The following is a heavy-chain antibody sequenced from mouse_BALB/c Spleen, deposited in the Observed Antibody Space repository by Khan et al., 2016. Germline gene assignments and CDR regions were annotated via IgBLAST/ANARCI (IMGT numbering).Heavy chain of an antibody. V-gene: IGHV5-17*02. CDR2: ISSGSSTM. CDR1: GFTFSSFG. CDR3: ARDGSSYVFYAMDY. D-gene: IGHD1-1*01. Sequence: EVELVESGGGLVQPGGSRKLSCAASGFTFSSFGMHWVRQAPEKGLEWVAYISSGSSTMYYADTVKGRFTISRDNPKNSRFLQMTSVRSEDTAMYYCARDGSSYVFYAMDYWGQGTSVTVSS. J-gene: IGHJ4*01.